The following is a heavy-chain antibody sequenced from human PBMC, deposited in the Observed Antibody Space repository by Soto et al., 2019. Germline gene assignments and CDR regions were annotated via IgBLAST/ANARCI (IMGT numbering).Heavy chain of an antibody. Sequence: EVQLVESGGGLVQPGGSLRLSCAAYGFTVSSNYMSWVRQAPGKGLEWVSVIYSGGSTYYADSVKGRFTISRDNSKNTLYLQMNSLRAEDTAVYYCASAHRWVPAATPYYFDYWGQGTLVTVSS. CDR2: IYSGGST. CDR3: ASAHRWVPAATPYYFDY. D-gene: IGHD2-2*01. V-gene: IGHV3-66*01. CDR1: GFTVSSNY. J-gene: IGHJ4*02.